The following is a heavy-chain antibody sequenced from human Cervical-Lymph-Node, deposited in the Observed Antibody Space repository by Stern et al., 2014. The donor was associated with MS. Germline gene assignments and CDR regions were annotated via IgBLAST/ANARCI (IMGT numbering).Heavy chain of an antibody. CDR1: GYTFTNYG. CDR2: ISADSGYT. D-gene: IGHD3-9*01. V-gene: IGHV1-18*04. CDR3: ARGLRHFEWLFQF. Sequence: VQLEESGAEVKKPGASVKVSCKASGYTFTNYGMSWVRQAPGQGLEWMGWISADSGYTKYAPKVQGRVTMTTDTSTTTAYMELKSLTSDDTAVYYCARGLRHFEWLFQFWGQGTLVTVSS. J-gene: IGHJ4*02.